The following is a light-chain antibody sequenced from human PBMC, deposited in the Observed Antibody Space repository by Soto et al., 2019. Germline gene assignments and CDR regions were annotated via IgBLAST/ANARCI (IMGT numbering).Light chain of an antibody. J-gene: IGKJ1*01. Sequence: DVVMTQSPLSLSVTLGQPATISCRSSQGLVYSDGNTFLNLFHQRPGQSPRSLIYQVSNRDSGVPERFRGSGSVTHYKLTISRVEAGDVGIYYCVRGTHWPWTFGQGTKVEIK. CDR1: QGLVYSDGNTF. CDR3: VRGTHWPWT. CDR2: QVS. V-gene: IGKV2-30*01.